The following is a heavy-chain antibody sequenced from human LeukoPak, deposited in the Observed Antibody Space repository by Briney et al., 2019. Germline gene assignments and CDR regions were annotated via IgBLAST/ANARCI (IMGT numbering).Heavy chain of an antibody. V-gene: IGHV1-69*02. Sequence: ASVKVSCKASGGTFSSYTISWVRQAPGQGLEWMGRIIPILGIANYAQKFQGRVTITADKSTSTAYMELSSLRSEDTAVYYCARVRQDIVLVVYADDAFDIWGQGTMVTVSS. J-gene: IGHJ3*02. CDR1: GGTFSSYT. CDR2: IIPILGIA. D-gene: IGHD2-8*01. CDR3: ARVRQDIVLVVYADDAFDI.